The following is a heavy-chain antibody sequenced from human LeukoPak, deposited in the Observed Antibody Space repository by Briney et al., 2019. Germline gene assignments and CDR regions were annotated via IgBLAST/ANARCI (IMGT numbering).Heavy chain of an antibody. CDR2: IYHSGST. CDR1: GGSISGGGYS. CDR3: ARVYELPNWFDP. J-gene: IGHJ5*02. V-gene: IGHV4-30-2*01. D-gene: IGHD1-26*01. Sequence: PSQTLSLTCAVSGGSISGGGYSWSWIRQPPGKGLEWTGYIYHSGSTYYNPSLKSRVTISVDRSKNQFSLKLSSVTAADTAVYYCARVYELPNWFDPWGQGTLVTVSS.